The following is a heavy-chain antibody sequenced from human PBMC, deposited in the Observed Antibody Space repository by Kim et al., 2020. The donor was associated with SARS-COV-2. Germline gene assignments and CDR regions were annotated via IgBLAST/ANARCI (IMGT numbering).Heavy chain of an antibody. CDR3: TRGSPYVPFDY. CDR1: GYTFTSYG. J-gene: IGHJ4*02. D-gene: IGHD3-16*01. V-gene: IGHV1-18*01. Sequence: ASVKVSCKTSGYTFTSYGITWVRQAPGVGFEWMGWISPYSGATVYAQRFQGRVSMTRDRSANTAYMELRSLTPDDTAGYFCTRGSPYVPFDYWGQGTL. CDR2: ISPYSGAT.